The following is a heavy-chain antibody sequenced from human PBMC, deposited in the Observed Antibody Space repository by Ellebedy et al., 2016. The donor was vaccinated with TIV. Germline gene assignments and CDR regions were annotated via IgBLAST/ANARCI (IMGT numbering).Heavy chain of an antibody. V-gene: IGHV3-74*01. CDR3: ASGSSSWYGDWFDP. D-gene: IGHD6-13*01. CDR1: GFTFSSYW. Sequence: GGSLRLXXAASGFTFSSYWMHWVRQAPGKGLVWVSRINGGASSTSDADSVKGRFTISRDNAKNTLYLQMNSLRAEDTAVYYCASGSSSWYGDWFDPWGQGTLVTVSS. CDR2: INGGASST. J-gene: IGHJ5*02.